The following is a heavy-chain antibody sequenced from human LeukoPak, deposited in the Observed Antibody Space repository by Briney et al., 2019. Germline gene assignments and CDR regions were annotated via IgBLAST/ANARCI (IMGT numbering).Heavy chain of an antibody. D-gene: IGHD4/OR15-4a*01. CDR1: GDSITSGAFY. Sequence: SETLSLTCTVSGDSITSGAFYWAWIRQSPGKGLEWIGNVYYSGSTQYNPSLRGRVSISMDKTKNQFSLNLNSVSVTDTAIYSCARRDYAAWFDPWGQGTLVTVSS. J-gene: IGHJ5*02. CDR3: ARRDYAAWFDP. CDR2: VYYSGST. V-gene: IGHV4-39*01.